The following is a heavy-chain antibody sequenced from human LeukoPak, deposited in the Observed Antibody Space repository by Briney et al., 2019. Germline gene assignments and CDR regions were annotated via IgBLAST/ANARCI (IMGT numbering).Heavy chain of an antibody. CDR1: GFTFSSYS. V-gene: IGHV3-48*01. J-gene: IGHJ4*02. Sequence: GGSLRLSCAASGFTFSSYSMNWVRLAPGKGLEWASYISSSSSTIYYADSVKGRFTISRDNAKNSLYLQMNSLRAEDTAVYYCARDIGRALDYWGQGTLVTVSS. CDR3: ARDIGRALDY. D-gene: IGHD1-26*01. CDR2: ISSSSSTI.